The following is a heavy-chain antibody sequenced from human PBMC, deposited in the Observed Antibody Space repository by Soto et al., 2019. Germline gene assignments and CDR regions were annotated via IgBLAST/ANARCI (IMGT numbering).Heavy chain of an antibody. D-gene: IGHD3-9*01. V-gene: IGHV5-10-1*01. CDR3: ASQIDILTGYYHYGMDV. Sequence: GESLKISCKGSGYSFTSYWISWVRQMPGKGLEWMGRIDPSDSYTNYSPSFQGHVTISADKSISTAYLQWSSLKASDTAMYYCASQIDILTGYYHYGMDVWGQGTTVTVSS. CDR2: IDPSDSYT. J-gene: IGHJ6*02. CDR1: GYSFTSYW.